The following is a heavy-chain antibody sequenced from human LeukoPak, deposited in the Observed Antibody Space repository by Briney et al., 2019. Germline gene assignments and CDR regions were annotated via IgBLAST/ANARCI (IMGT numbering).Heavy chain of an antibody. CDR2: IQPGGRQT. CDR3: ARFGQSFPL. D-gene: IGHD3/OR15-3a*01. Sequence: GGSLRLSCVASGFTFGHDWMTWVHQAPGEGLEWVGNIQPGGRQTMYVDSVKGRFSISRDNAKNSLYLHMNSLRADDTAVYYCARFGQSFPLWGRGTMVTISS. CDR1: GFTFGHDW. V-gene: IGHV3-7*01. J-gene: IGHJ4*02.